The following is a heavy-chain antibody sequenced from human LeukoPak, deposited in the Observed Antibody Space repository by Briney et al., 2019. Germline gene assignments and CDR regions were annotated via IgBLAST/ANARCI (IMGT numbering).Heavy chain of an antibody. V-gene: IGHV4-4*07. D-gene: IGHD3-22*01. CDR3: ARGVFLTFYDDVSGYYPLNTFDY. J-gene: IGHJ4*02. CDR2: IYSGGST. CDR1: GGSISNYY. Sequence: SETLSLTCTVSGGSISNYYWSWIRQPAGKGPEWIGRIYSGGSTNYNPSLKSRVTMSVDRSKNQFSLKRSSVTAADTAVYYCARGVFLTFYDDVSGYYPLNTFDYWGQGTLVTVSS.